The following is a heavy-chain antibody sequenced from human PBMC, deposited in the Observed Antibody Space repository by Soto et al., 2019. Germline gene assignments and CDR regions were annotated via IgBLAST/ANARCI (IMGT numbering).Heavy chain of an antibody. V-gene: IGHV1-69*01. D-gene: IGHD6-6*01. CDR3: ARQGPSSSPAERPPPYFDL. Sequence: QVQLVQSGAEVKKPGSSVKVSCKASGGTFSSYAISWVRQAPGQGLEWMGGIIPIFGTANYAKKFQGRVTIPTDQSTSTAYMGLSSLRSEATAVYYCARQGPSSSPAERPPPYFDLWGRGTLVTVSS. J-gene: IGHJ2*01. CDR1: GGTFSSYA. CDR2: IIPIFGTA.